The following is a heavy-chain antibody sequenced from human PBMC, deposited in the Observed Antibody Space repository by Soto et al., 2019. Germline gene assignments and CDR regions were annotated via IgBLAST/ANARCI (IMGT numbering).Heavy chain of an antibody. CDR3: AKDKMEQWLVGGYFDS. V-gene: IGHV3-23*01. CDR1: GFTFRRHA. Sequence: EVQLLESGGGLVQPGGSLRLSCSASGFTFRRHAMSWVRQAPGKGLEWVSAIIDDGGRAYYADSVKGRFTISRDNSKNTLSLQMNSLRVEDTAVYYCAKDKMEQWLVGGYFDSWGQGTQVTVSS. CDR2: IIDDGGRA. J-gene: IGHJ4*02. D-gene: IGHD6-19*01.